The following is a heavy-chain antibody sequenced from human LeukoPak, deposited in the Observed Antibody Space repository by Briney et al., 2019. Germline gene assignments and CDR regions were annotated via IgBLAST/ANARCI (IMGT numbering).Heavy chain of an antibody. CDR1: GFSVSSNY. J-gene: IGHJ4*02. V-gene: IGHV3-66*01. CDR3: ARDRSGSGSYSYDN. D-gene: IGHD3-10*01. Sequence: GGSLRLSCAASGFSVSSNYMSWVRQAPGKGLEWVSVIFSGGSTYFADSVKGRFTIFRGNSKNTLYLQMNSLRAEDTAVYYCARDRSGSGSYSYDNWGQGTLVTVSS. CDR2: IFSGGST.